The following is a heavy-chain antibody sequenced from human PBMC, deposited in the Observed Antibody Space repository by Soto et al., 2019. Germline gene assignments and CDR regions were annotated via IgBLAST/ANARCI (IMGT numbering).Heavy chain of an antibody. Sequence: PGGSLRLSYAASGFTFSSYSMNWVRQAPGKGLEWVSYISSSSSTIYYADSVKGRFTISRDNAKNSLYLQMNSLRDEDTAVYYCARDAGREWLLYDDAFGIWGQGTMVTVSS. CDR3: ARDAGREWLLYDDAFGI. J-gene: IGHJ3*02. CDR1: GFTFSSYS. D-gene: IGHD3-3*01. V-gene: IGHV3-48*02. CDR2: ISSSSSTI.